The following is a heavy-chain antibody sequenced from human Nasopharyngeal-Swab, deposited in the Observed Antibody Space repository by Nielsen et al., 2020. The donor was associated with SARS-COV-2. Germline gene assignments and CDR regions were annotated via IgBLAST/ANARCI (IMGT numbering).Heavy chain of an antibody. Sequence: ASVKVSCKASGYTFTGYYVHWVRQAPGQGLEWMGRINPNSGGANYAQKFQGRVTMTRDTSISTAYMELSRLRSDDTAVYYCARDREMVLDYWGQGTLVTVSS. CDR1: GYTFTGYY. D-gene: IGHD5-24*01. CDR2: INPNSGGA. CDR3: ARDREMVLDY. V-gene: IGHV1-2*06. J-gene: IGHJ4*02.